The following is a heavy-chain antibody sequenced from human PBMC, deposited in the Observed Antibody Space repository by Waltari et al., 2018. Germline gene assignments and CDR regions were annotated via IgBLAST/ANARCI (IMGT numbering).Heavy chain of an antibody. CDR1: GYTFTSYA. D-gene: IGHD1-26*01. CDR3: ARSLWELLRFDAFDI. CDR2: INAGNGNT. V-gene: IGHV1-3*01. J-gene: IGHJ3*02. Sequence: QVQLVQSGAEVKKPGASVKVSCKASGYTFTSYAMHWVRQSPGQRLEWMGWINAGNGNTKYTQKFQGRVTITRDTSASTAYMGLSSLRSEDAAVYYCARSLWELLRFDAFDIWGQGTMVTVSS.